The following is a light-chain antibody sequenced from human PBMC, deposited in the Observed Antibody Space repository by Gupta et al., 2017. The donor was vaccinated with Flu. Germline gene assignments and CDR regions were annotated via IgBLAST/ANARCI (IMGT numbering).Light chain of an antibody. Sequence: VFTHPTPVTRPPGQWLSISCGRSSSNTGAGYDVHWYQKLPTTAPKLLIYSNTNRPSGVPDRFSGSKSGTSASLAITGLQPEDEAEYYCQSFDSGLSGWVFGGGTKVTVL. V-gene: IGLV1-40*01. CDR1: SSNTGAGYD. J-gene: IGLJ3*02. CDR2: SNT. CDR3: QSFDSGLSGWV.